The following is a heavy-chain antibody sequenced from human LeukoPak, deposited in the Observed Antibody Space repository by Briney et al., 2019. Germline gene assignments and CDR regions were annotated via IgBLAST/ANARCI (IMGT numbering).Heavy chain of an antibody. D-gene: IGHD1-26*01. V-gene: IGHV4-30-2*01. Sequence: PSETLSLTCTVSGGSISSGGYYWSWIRQPPGKGLEWIGYIYHSGSTYYNPSLKSRVTISVDRSKNQFSLKLSSVTAADTAVYYCAREVGATSSGFDYWGQGTLVTVSS. CDR1: GGSISSGGYY. CDR3: AREVGATSSGFDY. J-gene: IGHJ4*02. CDR2: IYHSGST.